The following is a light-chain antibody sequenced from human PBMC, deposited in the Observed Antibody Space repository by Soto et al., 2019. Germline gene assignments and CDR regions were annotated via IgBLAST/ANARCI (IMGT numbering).Light chain of an antibody. V-gene: IGKV3-20*01. CDR3: QQYGGSIT. Sequence: EIVLTQSPVTLSLSPGEGATLFCRASQSVSSAYLAWYQQKPGQAPRLLIYGASNRATGIPDRFSGSGSGTDFTLTISRLEPEDFAVYYCQQYGGSITFGQGTRLE. CDR1: QSVSSAY. J-gene: IGKJ5*01. CDR2: GAS.